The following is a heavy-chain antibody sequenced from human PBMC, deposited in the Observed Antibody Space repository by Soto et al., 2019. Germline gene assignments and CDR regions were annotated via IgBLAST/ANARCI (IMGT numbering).Heavy chain of an antibody. V-gene: IGHV2-70*04. D-gene: IGHD2-15*01. CDR3: ARMFHCSGGTCPFDY. CDR2: IDWDNDK. CDR1: GFSLSTTGMR. Sequence: VSGPTLVNPTQTLTVTCTFSGFSLSTTGMRVSWIRQPPGKALEWLARIDWDNDKFYSTSLKTRLTISKDSSKNQVVLTMTNMDPVDTATYYCARMFHCSGGTCPFDYWGQGALVTVSS. J-gene: IGHJ4*02.